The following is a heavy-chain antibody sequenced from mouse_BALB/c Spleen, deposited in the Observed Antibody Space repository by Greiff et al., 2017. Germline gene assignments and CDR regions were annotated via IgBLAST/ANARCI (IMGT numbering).Heavy chain of an antibody. CDR3: AITGPFAY. V-gene: IGHV14-1*02. D-gene: IGHD4-1*01. J-gene: IGHJ3*01. CDR2: IDPENGNT. Sequence: VQLQQSGAELVRPGALVKLSCKASGFNIKDYYMHWVKQRPEQGLEWIGWIDPENGNTIYDPKFQGKASITADTSSNTAYLQLSSLTSEDTAVYYCAITGPFAYWGQGTLVTASA. CDR1: GFNIKDYY.